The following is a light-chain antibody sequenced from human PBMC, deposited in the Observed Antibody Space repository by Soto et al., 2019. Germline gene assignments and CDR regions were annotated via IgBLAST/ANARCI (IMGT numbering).Light chain of an antibody. J-gene: IGLJ1*01. CDR3: PLWDSRRDRYV. V-gene: IGLV3-21*02. CDR1: NIGGYG. CDR2: DDS. Sequence: YHLTQPPSASVAPAQTARITRRENNIGGYGVHWYYQKSGQAPVLVVYDDSDRPSGIPERFSGSKSGNTATLTISRVGAGDAADYYCPLWDSRRDRYVFGTGTKVTVL.